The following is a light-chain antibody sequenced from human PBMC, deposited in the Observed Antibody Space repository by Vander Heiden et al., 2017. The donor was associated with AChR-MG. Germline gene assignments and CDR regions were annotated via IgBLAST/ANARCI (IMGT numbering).Light chain of an antibody. Sequence: SPELTQPLSVSVSPGQTARSTCSGGTLPKQYAYWYQQKPGQAPLLLIHKDTERPSGIPERFSGSSSGTSVTLTSSGVQAEDEADYYCQSADSGATYRVFGTGTKVTVL. J-gene: IGLJ1*01. V-gene: IGLV3-25*03. CDR2: KDT. CDR1: TLPKQY. CDR3: QSADSGATYRV.